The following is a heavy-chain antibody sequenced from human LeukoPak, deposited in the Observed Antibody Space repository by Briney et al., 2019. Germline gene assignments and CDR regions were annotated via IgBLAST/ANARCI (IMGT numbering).Heavy chain of an antibody. CDR1: GFTFRSYA. Sequence: GRSLRLSCAASGFTFRSYAMHWVRQAPGKGLEWVAVISYDGSNKYYADSVKGRFTISRDNSKNTLYLQMNSLRAEDTAVYYCARALWPHIVVVVAATRPTSGMDVWGQGTTVTVSS. D-gene: IGHD2-15*01. CDR2: ISYDGSNK. J-gene: IGHJ6*02. CDR3: ARALWPHIVVVVAATRPTSGMDV. V-gene: IGHV3-30-3*01.